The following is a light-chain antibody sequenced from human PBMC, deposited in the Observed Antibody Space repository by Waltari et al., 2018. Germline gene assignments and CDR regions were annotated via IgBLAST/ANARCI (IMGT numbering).Light chain of an antibody. CDR2: EDS. CDR3: QVWDTDTDQAI. J-gene: IGLJ2*01. CDR1: NLGRKS. Sequence: SSVLTQPPSVSVAPGQTARITCGGDNLGRKSVHWYQKMPGQAPVVVVSEDSDRPSGIPERFSGSNSANTATLTISRVEVGDEADYFCQVWDTDTDQAIFGGGTKLIVL. V-gene: IGLV3-21*02.